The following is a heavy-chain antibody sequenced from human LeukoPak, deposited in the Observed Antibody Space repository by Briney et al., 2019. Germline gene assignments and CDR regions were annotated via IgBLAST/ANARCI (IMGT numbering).Heavy chain of an antibody. J-gene: IGHJ4*02. CDR2: ISPDGRTT. CDR1: EFTFSNYW. CDR3: AGYYSGSSGYVHY. D-gene: IGHD3-22*01. Sequence: GGSLRLSCAASEFTFSNYWMHWVRQAPGKGLVWVSNISPDGRTTNYADSGKGLFTISRDNAKNTLSLQMNSLRVEDTAVYYCAGYYSGSSGYVHYWGQGTLVTVSS. V-gene: IGHV3-74*01.